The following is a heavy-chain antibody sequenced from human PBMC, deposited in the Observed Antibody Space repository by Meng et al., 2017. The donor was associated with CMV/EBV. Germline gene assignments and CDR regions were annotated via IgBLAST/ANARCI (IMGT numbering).Heavy chain of an antibody. CDR1: GGTFSSYA. CDR2: IIPILGIA. D-gene: IGHD2-2*01. V-gene: IGHV1-69*10. J-gene: IGHJ6*02. CDR3: EREIVVVPAAPEPNYYYYGMDV. Sequence: SVKVSCKASGGTFSSYAISWVRQAPGQGLEWMGGIIPILGIANYAQKFQGRVTITADKSTSTAYMELSSLRSEDTAVYYCEREIVVVPAAPEPNYYYYGMDVWGQGTTVTVSS.